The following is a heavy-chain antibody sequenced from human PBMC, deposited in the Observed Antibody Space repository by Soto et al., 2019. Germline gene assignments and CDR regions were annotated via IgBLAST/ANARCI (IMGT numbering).Heavy chain of an antibody. J-gene: IGHJ4*02. Sequence: QKYLVESGGGVVQPGGSLRLSCVASGSIFSGYGMHWVRQAPGKGLEWVAVIWYDGSNKYYADSVKGRFTISRDNSKNKLYLQMESLRAEETAVYYCARDGIGGTVYRGFCDYWGQGTLVTVSS. CDR1: GSIFSGYG. CDR2: IWYDGSNK. D-gene: IGHD1-7*01. V-gene: IGHV3-33*01. CDR3: ARDGIGGTVYRGFCDY.